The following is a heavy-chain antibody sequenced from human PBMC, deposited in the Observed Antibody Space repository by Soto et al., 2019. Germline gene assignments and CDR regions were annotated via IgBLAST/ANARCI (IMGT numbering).Heavy chain of an antibody. Sequence: GGSLRLSCAASGFTFRNAWVSWVRQAPGKGLEWVGRIKRETDGGTADYAAPVKGRFTISRDDSKNTVYLQMNSLKTEDTGVYYCATFRWGHWGQGTLVTAPQ. D-gene: IGHD3-16*01. CDR2: IKRETDGGTA. V-gene: IGHV3-15*05. CDR1: GFTFRNAW. J-gene: IGHJ1*01. CDR3: ATFRWGH.